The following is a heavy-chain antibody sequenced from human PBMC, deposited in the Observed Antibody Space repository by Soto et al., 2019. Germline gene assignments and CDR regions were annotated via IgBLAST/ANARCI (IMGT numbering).Heavy chain of an antibody. J-gene: IGHJ2*01. CDR3: VTARLGADTIFDL. CDR1: GFNFNAYA. Sequence: QVQLVESGGGVVQPGRSLRLSCVASGFNFNAYALHWVRQAPGKELEWLAAISHDEVKTYYGDSVKVRFTVSSDNSRHTLFLHLHGVQFEDAPIYYCVTARLGADTIFDLWCQGPLVIV. CDR2: ISHDEVKT. D-gene: IGHD3-3*01. V-gene: IGHV3-30-3*01.